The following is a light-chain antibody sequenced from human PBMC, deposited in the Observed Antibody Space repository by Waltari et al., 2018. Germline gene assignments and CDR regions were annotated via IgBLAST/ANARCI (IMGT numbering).Light chain of an antibody. Sequence: EIVMTQSPATLSVSPGDRATLSCRASQTVSTNLAWYQQKPGQAPRLLIYGSSTRAAGIPARFSGSGSGTDFTLSISSLQSEDFAVYYCQHYDNWPLTLGGGTK. CDR3: QHYDNWPLT. CDR1: QTVSTN. CDR2: GSS. J-gene: IGKJ4*01. V-gene: IGKV3-15*01.